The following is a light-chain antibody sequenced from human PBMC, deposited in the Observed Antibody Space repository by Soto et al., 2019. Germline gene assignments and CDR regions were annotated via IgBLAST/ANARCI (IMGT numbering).Light chain of an antibody. CDR2: GAS. Sequence: EIVMTQSPDTLSVSPGERATLSCRASQSVSDNLAWHQQKHGQAPRLLIYGASTTATGIPARFSGSGSGTDLTLTISSLQSEDFAVYYCQQYDNWLLTVGQGTKVDIK. CDR1: QSVSDN. CDR3: QQYDNWLLT. J-gene: IGKJ1*01. V-gene: IGKV3-15*01.